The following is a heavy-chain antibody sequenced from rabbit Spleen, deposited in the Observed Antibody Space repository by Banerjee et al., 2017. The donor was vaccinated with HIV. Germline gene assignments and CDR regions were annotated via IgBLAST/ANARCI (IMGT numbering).Heavy chain of an antibody. J-gene: IGHJ4*01. CDR1: GFSFSDRDV. CDR2: INASTGKP. V-gene: IGHV1S45*01. CDR3: ARDAGTYDYIDVYLNL. Sequence: QEQLVESGGGLVQPEGSLTLTCKASGFSFSDRDVMCWVRQAPGKGLQWIACINASTGKPVYATWASGRFTISRTSSTTVTLHMTSLTVADTATYFCARDAGTYDYIDVYLNLWGPGTLVTVS. D-gene: IGHD4-2*01.